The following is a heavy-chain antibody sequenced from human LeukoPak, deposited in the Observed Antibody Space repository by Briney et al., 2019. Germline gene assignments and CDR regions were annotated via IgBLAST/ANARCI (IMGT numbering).Heavy chain of an antibody. Sequence: PSETLSLTCTVSGDSISTTNSYRGWIRQPPGKGLEWIGSLYYSGSSYYNPSLKSRVTISVDRSKNQFPLKLSSVTAADTAVYYCARTGDYYGSGSIDYWGQGTLVTVSS. D-gene: IGHD3-10*01. V-gene: IGHV4-39*06. J-gene: IGHJ4*02. CDR2: LYYSGSS. CDR3: ARTGDYYGSGSIDY. CDR1: GDSISTTNSY.